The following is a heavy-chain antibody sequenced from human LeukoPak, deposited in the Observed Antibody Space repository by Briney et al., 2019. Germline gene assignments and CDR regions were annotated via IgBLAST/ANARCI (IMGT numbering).Heavy chain of an antibody. CDR2: ISPSSSSI. J-gene: IGHJ6*02. D-gene: IGHD2-2*02. Sequence: PGGSPGLFYEASGFILRTHNLNWVPQAPGEGLEWVSFISPSSSSIYYTDSVKGRFTVSRDNAKNSLHLQMNSLRAEDTALYYCARERRNIPRDVWGQGTTVTVSS. CDR3: ARERRNIPRDV. V-gene: IGHV3-21*01. CDR1: GFILRTHN.